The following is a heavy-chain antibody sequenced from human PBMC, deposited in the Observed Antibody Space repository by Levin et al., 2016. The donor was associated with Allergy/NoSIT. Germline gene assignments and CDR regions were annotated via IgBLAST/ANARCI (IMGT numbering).Heavy chain of an antibody. CDR3: ARVAAYDILTGSTSYYGMDV. CDR2: INHNGST. Sequence: WIRQPPGKGLEWIGEINHNGSTNYNPSLKSRVTISVDTSKNQFSLKLSSVTAADTAVYYCARVAAYDILTGSTSYYGMDVWGQGTTVTVSS. D-gene: IGHD3-9*01. V-gene: IGHV4-34*01. J-gene: IGHJ6*02.